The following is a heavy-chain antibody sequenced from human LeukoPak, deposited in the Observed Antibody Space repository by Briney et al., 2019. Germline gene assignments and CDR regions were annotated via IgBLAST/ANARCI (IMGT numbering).Heavy chain of an antibody. CDR2: INPSGGRT. Sequence: ASVKVSCKASGYTFTGYYMHWVRQAPGQGLEWMGIINPSGGRTSYAQKFQGRVTMTRDASTSTVYMELSSLRSEDTAVYYCARDQRYYDSSGHLDYWGQGTLVTVSS. CDR3: ARDQRYYDSSGHLDY. V-gene: IGHV1-46*01. CDR1: GYTFTGYY. D-gene: IGHD3-22*01. J-gene: IGHJ4*02.